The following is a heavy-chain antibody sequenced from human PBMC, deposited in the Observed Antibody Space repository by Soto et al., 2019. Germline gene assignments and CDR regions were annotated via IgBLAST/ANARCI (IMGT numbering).Heavy chain of an antibody. CDR3: AKGIRITMIVVVTHFDY. D-gene: IGHD3-22*01. Sequence: GGSLRLSCAASGFTFSSYAMSWVRQAPGKGLEWVSAISGSGGSTYYADSVKGRFTISRDNSKNTLYLQMNSLRAEDTAVYYCAKGIRITMIVVVTHFDYWGQGTLVTVS. CDR1: GFTFSSYA. CDR2: ISGSGGST. V-gene: IGHV3-23*01. J-gene: IGHJ4*02.